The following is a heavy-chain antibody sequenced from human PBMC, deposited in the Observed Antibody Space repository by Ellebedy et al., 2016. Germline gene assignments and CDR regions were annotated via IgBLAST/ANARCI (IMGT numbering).Heavy chain of an antibody. CDR3: ARGETVFDY. J-gene: IGHJ4*02. CDR2: IYYSGST. D-gene: IGHD1-26*01. CDR1: GGSFSSYY. Sequence: SETLSLXXAVYGGSFSSYYWSWIRQPPGKGLEWIGYIYYSGSTNYNPSLKSRVTISVDTSKNQFSLKLSSVTAADTAVYYCARGETVFDYWGQGTLVTVSS. V-gene: IGHV4-59*01.